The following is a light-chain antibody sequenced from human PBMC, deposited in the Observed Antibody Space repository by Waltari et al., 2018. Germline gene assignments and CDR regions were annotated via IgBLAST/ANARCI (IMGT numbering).Light chain of an antibody. CDR2: YDS. J-gene: IGLJ1*01. V-gene: IGLV3-21*04. Sequence: SYVLTQPPSVSVAPGKTARITCGGNNIGSKSVHWYQQKPGQAPVLVIYYDSDWRSGIPERFAGSTAGNTATLTVSRVEAGDEADYYCQVWDSSSDHPGVFGTGTKVTVL. CDR1: NIGSKS. CDR3: QVWDSSSDHPGV.